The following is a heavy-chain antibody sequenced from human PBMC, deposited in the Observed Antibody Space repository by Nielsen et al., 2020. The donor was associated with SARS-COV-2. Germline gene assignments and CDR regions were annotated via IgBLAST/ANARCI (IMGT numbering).Heavy chain of an antibody. J-gene: IGHJ4*02. CDR1: GASFGSYG. CDR3: ARDRVEFLWFDGITFSPLRP. V-gene: IGHV1-69*04. D-gene: IGHD3-16*01. Sequence: SVKVSCKASGASFGSYGISWVRQAPGQGLEWLGRLVPMVGEATYAEELQGRLTISADRSTTTETMEHSRLRSDDTAVYYCARDRVEFLWFDGITFSPLRPWGQGSLVT. CDR2: LVPMVGEA.